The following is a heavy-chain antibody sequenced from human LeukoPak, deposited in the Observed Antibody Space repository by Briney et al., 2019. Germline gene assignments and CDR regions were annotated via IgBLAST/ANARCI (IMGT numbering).Heavy chain of an antibody. D-gene: IGHD1-26*01. J-gene: IGHJ4*02. Sequence: SQTLSLTCTVSGGSISSHFWSWIRQPPGKGLEWIGYIHYSGSTNYNPSLKSRVTISVDTSKNQFSLKLSSVTAADTAVYYCARDGYSGSSLFDYWGQGTLVTVSS. CDR2: IHYSGST. CDR1: GGSISSHF. CDR3: ARDGYSGSSLFDY. V-gene: IGHV4-59*11.